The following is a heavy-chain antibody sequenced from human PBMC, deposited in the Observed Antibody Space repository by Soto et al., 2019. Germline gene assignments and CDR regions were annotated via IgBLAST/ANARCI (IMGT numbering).Heavy chain of an antibody. V-gene: IGHV4-4*02. CDR2: ISHSGNT. J-gene: IGHJ4*02. CDR1: GGSISSGNW. CDR3: ASHRGNTYGPYDY. D-gene: IGHD5-18*01. Sequence: LSLTCAVSGGSISSGNWWSWVRQSPRKGLEWIGEISHSGNTNHNPSLKSRVTISIDKSKNQFSLKLTSVTAADTAVYYCASHRGNTYGPYDYWGQGTLVTVSS.